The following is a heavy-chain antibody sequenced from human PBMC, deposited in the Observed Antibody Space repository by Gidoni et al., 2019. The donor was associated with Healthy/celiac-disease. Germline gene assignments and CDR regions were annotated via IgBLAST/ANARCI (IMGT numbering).Heavy chain of an antibody. Sequence: QVQLVQSGAEVRKPGASVTVACKAFGYTFTGYSMHWVRQAPGQGLEWMGWINPNSGGTNYAQKFQGRVTMTRDTSISTAYMELSRLRSDDTAVYYCAREYSSSPAYAFDIWGQGTMVTVSS. V-gene: IGHV1-2*02. CDR1: GYTFTGYS. D-gene: IGHD6-13*01. CDR3: AREYSSSPAYAFDI. J-gene: IGHJ3*02. CDR2: INPNSGGT.